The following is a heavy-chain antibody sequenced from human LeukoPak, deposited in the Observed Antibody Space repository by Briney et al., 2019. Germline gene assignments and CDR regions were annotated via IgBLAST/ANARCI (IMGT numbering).Heavy chain of an antibody. CDR1: GGSIGSNY. J-gene: IGHJ4*02. D-gene: IGHD6-19*01. CDR3: AKYGNSGWVIDN. Sequence: SETLSLACTVSGGSIGSNYWTWIRQPPGKGLEYIGYVYYTGGTNYNPSLKSRVTISVDTSKNQFSLKLSSVTAADTAVYFCAKYGNSGWVIDNWGQGTLVTVSS. V-gene: IGHV4-59*08. CDR2: VYYTGGT.